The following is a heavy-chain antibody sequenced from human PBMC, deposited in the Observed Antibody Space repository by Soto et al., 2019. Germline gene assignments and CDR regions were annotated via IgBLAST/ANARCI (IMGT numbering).Heavy chain of an antibody. V-gene: IGHV1-69*13. D-gene: IGHD1-7*01. Sequence: SVKVSCKASGGTFSSYAISWVLQAPGQGLEWMGGIIPIFGTANYAQKFQGRVTITADESTSTAYMELSSLRSEDTAVYYCAREWYNWNSHGMDVWGQGTTVTVSS. CDR3: AREWYNWNSHGMDV. CDR1: GGTFSSYA. J-gene: IGHJ6*02. CDR2: IIPIFGTA.